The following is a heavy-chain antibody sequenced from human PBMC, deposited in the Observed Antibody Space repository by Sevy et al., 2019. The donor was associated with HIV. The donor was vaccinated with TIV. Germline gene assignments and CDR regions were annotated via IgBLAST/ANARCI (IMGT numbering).Heavy chain of an antibody. Sequence: GGSLRLSCTASGFTLSTYSMNWVRQAPGKGLEWVSYIGFITGIIYYAYSVKGRFTISRDNAKNSLFLEMNSLRAEDTAVYYSVRDYDYGFDYWGQGSLVTVSS. V-gene: IGHV3-48*01. CDR2: IGFITGII. D-gene: IGHD4-17*01. J-gene: IGHJ4*02. CDR1: GFTLSTYS. CDR3: VRDYDYGFDY.